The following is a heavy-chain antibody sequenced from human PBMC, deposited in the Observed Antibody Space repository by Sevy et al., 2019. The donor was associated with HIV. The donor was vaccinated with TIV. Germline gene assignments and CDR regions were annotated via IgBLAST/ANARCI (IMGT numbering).Heavy chain of an antibody. V-gene: IGHV1-2*04. D-gene: IGHD2-15*01. Sequence: ASVKVSCKASGYTFIGFYIHWVRQAPGQGLEWMGWINPNNGDTKYGQNFQGWVTMTRDTSISTAYMELSRLKFDDTAIYYCARDLSGGQVGGWFDPWGQGTLVTVSS. CDR2: INPNNGDT. J-gene: IGHJ5*02. CDR1: GYTFIGFY. CDR3: ARDLSGGQVGGWFDP.